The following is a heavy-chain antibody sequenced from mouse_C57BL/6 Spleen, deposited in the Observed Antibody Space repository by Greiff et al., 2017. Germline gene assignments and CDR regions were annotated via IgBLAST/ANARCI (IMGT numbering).Heavy chain of an antibody. J-gene: IGHJ1*03. CDR3: ARRGYFEV. CDR2: IDPSDSYT. Sequence: VQLQQPGAELVRPGTSVKLSCKASGYTFTSYWMPWVKQTPGQGLEWIGVIDPSDSYTNYNQKLKGKATLTVDTTSSTAYMQLSSLTSEDSAVDYWARRGYFEVWGTGTTVTVSS. V-gene: IGHV1-59*01. CDR1: GYTFTSYW.